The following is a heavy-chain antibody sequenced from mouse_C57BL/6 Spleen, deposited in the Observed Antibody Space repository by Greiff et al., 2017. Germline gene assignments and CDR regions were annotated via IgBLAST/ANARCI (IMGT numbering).Heavy chain of an antibody. CDR1: GFNIKNTY. CDR3: ARGVYGYDDAMDY. D-gene: IGHD2-2*01. V-gene: IGHV14-3*01. Sequence: EVQLVESVAELVRPGASVKLSCTASGFNIKNTYMHWVKQRPEQGLEWIGRIDPANGNTKYAPKFQGKAPITADTSSNTAYLQLSSLTSEDTAIYYCARGVYGYDDAMDYWGQGTSVTVSS. J-gene: IGHJ4*01. CDR2: IDPANGNT.